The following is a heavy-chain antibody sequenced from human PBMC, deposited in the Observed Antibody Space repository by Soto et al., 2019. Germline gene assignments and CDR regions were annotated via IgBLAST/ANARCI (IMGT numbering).Heavy chain of an antibody. J-gene: IGHJ4*02. D-gene: IGHD5-18*01. Sequence: ESGGGVVQPGRSLRLSCAASGFTFSSYGMHWVRQAPGKGLEWVAVISYDGSNKYYADSVKGRFTISRDNSKNTLYLQMNSLRAEDTAVYYCAIGGYSYGYSFDYWGQGTLVTVSS. V-gene: IGHV3-30*03. CDR2: ISYDGSNK. CDR1: GFTFSSYG. CDR3: AIGGYSYGYSFDY.